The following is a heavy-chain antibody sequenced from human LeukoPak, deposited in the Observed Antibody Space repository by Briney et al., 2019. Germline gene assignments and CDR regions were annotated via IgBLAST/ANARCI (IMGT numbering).Heavy chain of an antibody. CDR3: ARDRDGYNYDAFDI. Sequence: PGGSLRLSCEASGFTFSSYAMSWVRQTPGKGLEWVSSISGSTGSTYYADSVKGRFTISRDNSKNTVYVQMNSLRAEDTAVYYCARDRDGYNYDAFDIWGQGTMVTVST. J-gene: IGHJ3*02. CDR1: GFTFSSYA. D-gene: IGHD5-24*01. CDR2: ISGSTGST. V-gene: IGHV3-23*01.